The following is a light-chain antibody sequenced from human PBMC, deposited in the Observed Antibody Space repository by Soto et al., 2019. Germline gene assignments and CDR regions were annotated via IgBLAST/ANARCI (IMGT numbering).Light chain of an antibody. CDR3: QMWDSSNDRPGVL. V-gene: IGLV3-21*04. J-gene: IGLJ2*01. CDR1: NIGSKS. Sequence: SYELTQPPSVSVAPGKTARITCGGDNIGSKSVHWYQQKPGQAPVLVLYYDSDRPSGIPERFSGSNSGNTAALTINRVEAGDEADYYCQMWDSSNDRPGVLFGGGTKLTVL. CDR2: YDS.